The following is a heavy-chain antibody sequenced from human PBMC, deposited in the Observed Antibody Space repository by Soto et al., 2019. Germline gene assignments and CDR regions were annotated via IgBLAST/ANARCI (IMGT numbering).Heavy chain of an antibody. CDR1: GGSISSGGYS. CDR3: ARARDGYNLDY. V-gene: IGHV4-31*11. J-gene: IGHJ4*02. D-gene: IGHD5-12*01. CDR2: IYYSGST. Sequence: SETLSLTCAVSGGSISSGGYSWRWIRQHPGKGLEWIGYIYYSGSTYYNPSLKSRLSISVDTSKSLFSLNLSSVTAADTAVYYCARARDGYNLDYWGQGILVTVSS.